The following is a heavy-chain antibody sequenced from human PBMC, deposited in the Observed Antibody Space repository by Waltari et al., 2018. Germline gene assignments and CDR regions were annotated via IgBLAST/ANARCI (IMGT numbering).Heavy chain of an antibody. CDR2: INPSGGGT. CDR1: GYTFTSYA. CDR3: ARVGGASDV. J-gene: IGHJ4*02. D-gene: IGHD2-21*02. Sequence: QVQLVQSGAEVKKPGASVKVSCKASGYTFTSYAMRWVRQAPGQRLEWMGIINPSGGGTKYAQRVQGRVTMTRDTATRTVYRVLSRERAEDTAVYDWARVGGASDVWGQGTLVTVSS. V-gene: IGHV1-46*01.